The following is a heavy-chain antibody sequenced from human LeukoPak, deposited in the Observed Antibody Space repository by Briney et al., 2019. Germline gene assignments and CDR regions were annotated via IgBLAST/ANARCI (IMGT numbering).Heavy chain of an antibody. CDR2: INIEGTII. D-gene: IGHD7-27*01. V-gene: IGHV3-74*01. Sequence: GGSLRLSCVASGFSFRDYWIHWVRQVPGEGLVWVARINIEGTIISYADSVKGRFTISKDDAKNTLYLQMNSLRVEDTAIYYCVRALGDAWGQGTLVTVSS. J-gene: IGHJ5*02. CDR3: VRALGDA. CDR1: GFSFRDYW.